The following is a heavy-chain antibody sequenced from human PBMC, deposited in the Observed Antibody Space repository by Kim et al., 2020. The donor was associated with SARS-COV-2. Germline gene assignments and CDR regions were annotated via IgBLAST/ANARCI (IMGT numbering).Heavy chain of an antibody. CDR1: NGSFSGHY. J-gene: IGHJ6*02. D-gene: IGHD2-2*02. Sequence: SETLSLTCGVYNGSFSGHYWSWIRQPPGKGLEWIGKIHESGSTNYNPSLKSRATISIDTSTNQFSLKLSSLTAADTVFYYCARGRAGVVPAPILGLGPHYDYFIMDVWGHGTTVTVSS. V-gene: IGHV4-34*01. CDR3: ARGRAGVVPAPILGLGPHYDYFIMDV. CDR2: IHESGST.